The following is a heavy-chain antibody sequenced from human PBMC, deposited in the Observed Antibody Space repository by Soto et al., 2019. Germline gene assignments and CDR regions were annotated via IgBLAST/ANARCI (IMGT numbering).Heavy chain of an antibody. CDR3: ARATPSDRSDWYGDWFDP. D-gene: IGHD6-19*01. V-gene: IGHV4-34*01. CDR2: INDSGRT. J-gene: IGHJ5*02. CDR1: GGSFSGYY. Sequence: SETLSLTCAVYGGSFSGYYWSWIRQPPGKGLEWIGEINDSGRTNYNPSLKSRVTLSQDTSQRQFSLRLSSVTAADTAVYYCARATPSDRSDWYGDWFDPWGQGTLVTVSS.